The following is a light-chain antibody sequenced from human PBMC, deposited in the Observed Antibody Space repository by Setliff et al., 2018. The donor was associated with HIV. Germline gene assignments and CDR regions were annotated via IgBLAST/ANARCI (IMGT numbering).Light chain of an antibody. CDR2: GDD. Sequence: QSVLFQPPSPSGAPGQRVTISCSGTTSNIGRTTVNWYQHFEGTAPNLLIFGDDQRPSGVPDRFSASKSGTSASLHISGLESDDEAHYYCAAWDAGLSVYVFGPGTKV. J-gene: IGLJ1*01. CDR3: AAWDAGLSVYV. CDR1: TSNIGRTT. V-gene: IGLV1-44*01.